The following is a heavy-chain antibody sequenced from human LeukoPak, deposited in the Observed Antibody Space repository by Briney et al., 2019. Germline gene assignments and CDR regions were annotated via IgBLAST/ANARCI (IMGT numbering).Heavy chain of an antibody. CDR3: ARKKGNYYGSGSYDDAFDI. CDR1: GFTFSSYW. J-gene: IGHJ3*02. D-gene: IGHD3-10*01. V-gene: IGHV3-7*01. CDR2: IKQDGSEE. Sequence: GGSLRLSCAASGFTFSSYWMSWVRQAPGKGLEWVANIKQDGSEEYYVDSVKGRFTISRDNAKNSLYLQMNSLRAEDTAVYYCARKKGNYYGSGSYDDAFDIWGQGTMVTVSS.